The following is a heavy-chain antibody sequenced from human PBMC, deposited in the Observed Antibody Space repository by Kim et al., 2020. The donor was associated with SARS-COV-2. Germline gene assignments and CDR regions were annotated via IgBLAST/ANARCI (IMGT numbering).Heavy chain of an antibody. J-gene: IGHJ5*02. CDR1: GYTFTSYY. CDR3: ARARVGMVRGVRHGTNGRNWFDP. D-gene: IGHD3-10*01. Sequence: ASVKVSCKASGYTFTSYYMHWVRQAPGQGLEWMGIINPSGGSTSYAQKFQGRVTMTRDTSTSTVYMELSSLRSEDTAVYYCARARVGMVRGVRHGTNGRNWFDPWGQGTLVTVSS. CDR2: INPSGGST. V-gene: IGHV1-46*01.